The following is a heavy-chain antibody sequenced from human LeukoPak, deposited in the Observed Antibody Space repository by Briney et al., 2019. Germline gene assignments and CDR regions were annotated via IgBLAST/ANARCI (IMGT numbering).Heavy chain of an antibody. CDR3: ARDSGSGSNDY. Sequence: GASVKVSCTASGYTFSSYAIHGVRQAPGQRLEWMGWISAGNGNTKYSQNFQGRVTFISNTSATTAFMELSSLRSEDAAVYYCARDSGSGSNDYWGQGTLVTVSS. CDR1: GYTFSSYA. J-gene: IGHJ4*02. CDR2: ISAGNGNT. V-gene: IGHV1-3*01. D-gene: IGHD1-26*01.